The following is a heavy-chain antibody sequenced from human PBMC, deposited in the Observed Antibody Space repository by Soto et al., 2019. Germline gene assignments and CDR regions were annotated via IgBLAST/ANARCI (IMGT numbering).Heavy chain of an antibody. CDR3: ARGTYGDRGGTDY. CDR1: SGSISSSNW. J-gene: IGHJ4*02. CDR2: INHSGST. Sequence: SETLSLTCAVSSGSISSSNWRSWVRQPPGKGLEWIGEINHSGSTNYNPSLKSRVTISVDTSKNQFSLKLSSVTAADTAVYYCARGTYGDRGGTDYWGQGTLVTVSS. D-gene: IGHD4-17*01. V-gene: IGHV4-4*02.